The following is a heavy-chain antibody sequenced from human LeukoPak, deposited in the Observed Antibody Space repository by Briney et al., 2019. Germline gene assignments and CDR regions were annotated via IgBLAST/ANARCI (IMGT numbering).Heavy chain of an antibody. D-gene: IGHD3-10*01. CDR1: GDSISSSDHY. V-gene: IGHV4-39*07. CDR3: ARHVITMVRGVITRGDNWFDP. CDR2: IYYSGST. J-gene: IGHJ5*02. Sequence: SETLSLTCTLSGDSISSSDHYWVWIRQSPGKGLEWIGSIYYSGSTYYNPSLKSRVTISVDTSKNQFSLKLSSVTAADTAVYYCARHVITMVRGVITRGDNWFDPWGQGTLVTVSS.